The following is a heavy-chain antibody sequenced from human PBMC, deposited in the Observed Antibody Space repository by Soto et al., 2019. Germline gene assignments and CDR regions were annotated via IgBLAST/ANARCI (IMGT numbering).Heavy chain of an antibody. CDR2: ISGSGGST. V-gene: IGHV3-23*01. CDR1: GFTFSSYA. J-gene: IGHJ3*02. Sequence: PGGSLRLSCAASGFTFSSYAMSWVRQAPEKGLEWVSAISGSGGSTYYADSVKGRFTISRDNTKQTLYPQMNRLRAEDTGVYYCAEDWSGSIAKKDAFDTWGKGRMVNV. D-gene: IGHD3-10*01. CDR3: AEDWSGSIAKKDAFDT.